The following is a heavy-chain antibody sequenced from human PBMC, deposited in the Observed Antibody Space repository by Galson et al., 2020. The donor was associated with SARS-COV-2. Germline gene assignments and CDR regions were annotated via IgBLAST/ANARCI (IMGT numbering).Heavy chain of an antibody. V-gene: IGHV3-23*01. J-gene: IGHJ4*02. CDR3: AKLSGASSSWWIDH. CDR2: ISSTGGST. D-gene: IGHD6-13*01. CDR1: EFTFSSYG. Sequence: GGSLRLSCVASEFTFSSYGMSWVRQAPGKGLEWVSGISSTGGSTYYADSVKGRFTISRDNSKNTLYLQLNSLRAEDTAVYYCAKLSGASSSWWIDHWGQGTLVTVSS.